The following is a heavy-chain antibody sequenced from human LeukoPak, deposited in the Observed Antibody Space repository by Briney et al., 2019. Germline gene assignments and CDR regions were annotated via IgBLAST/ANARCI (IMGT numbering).Heavy chain of an antibody. Sequence: SETLSLTCTVSGGSISSSNYYWGWIRQPPGKGLEWIGSIYYSGSTYYNPSLKSRVTISVDTSKNQFSLKLSSVTAADTAVYYCARDVPFNYGSGSYYYLFFDYWGQGTLVTVSS. CDR1: GGSISSSNYY. V-gene: IGHV4-39*07. CDR2: IYYSGST. D-gene: IGHD3-10*01. J-gene: IGHJ4*02. CDR3: ARDVPFNYGSGSYYYLFFDY.